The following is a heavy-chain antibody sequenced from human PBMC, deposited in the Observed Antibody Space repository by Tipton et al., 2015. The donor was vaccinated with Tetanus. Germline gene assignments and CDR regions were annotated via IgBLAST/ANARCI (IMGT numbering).Heavy chain of an antibody. CDR1: GYTFTSYG. CDR2: ISAYNGNK. V-gene: IGHV1-18*04. D-gene: IGHD2-8*01. CDR3: ARVSEDIVLMVYALSLDY. J-gene: IGHJ4*02. Sequence: QLVQSGAEVKKPGASVKVSCKASGYTFTSYGISWVRQAPGQGLEWMGWISAYNGNKNYAQKLQGRVTMTTDTSTSTAYMERRSRRSDDTAVYYCARVSEDIVLMVYALSLDYWGQGTLVTVSS.